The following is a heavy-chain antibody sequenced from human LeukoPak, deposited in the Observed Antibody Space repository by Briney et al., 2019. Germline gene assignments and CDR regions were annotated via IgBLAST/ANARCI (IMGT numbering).Heavy chain of an antibody. V-gene: IGHV1-8*03. D-gene: IGHD4-17*01. J-gene: IGHJ4*02. CDR3: ARANGDLDY. CDR1: GYTFTRYD. Sequence: ASVKVSCKASGYTFTRYDINWVRQATGQGLEWVGWINPNSGNRGYAQKFQGRVTITRDTSINTAYMELSSLRSDDTAVYYCARANGDLDYWGQGTLVTVSS. CDR2: INPNSGNR.